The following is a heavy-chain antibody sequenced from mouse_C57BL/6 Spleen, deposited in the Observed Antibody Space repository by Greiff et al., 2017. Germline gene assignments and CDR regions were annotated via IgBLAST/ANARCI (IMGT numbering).Heavy chain of an antibody. J-gene: IGHJ2*01. CDR3: ARAITTVVGDY. CDR2: IYPGDGDT. D-gene: IGHD1-1*01. Sequence: VKLMESGPELVKPGASVKISCKASGYAFSSSWMNWVKQRPGKGLEWIGRIYPGDGDTNYNGKFKGKATLTADKSSSTAYMQLSSLTSEDSAVYFCARAITTVVGDYWGQGTTLTVSS. V-gene: IGHV1-82*01. CDR1: GYAFSSSW.